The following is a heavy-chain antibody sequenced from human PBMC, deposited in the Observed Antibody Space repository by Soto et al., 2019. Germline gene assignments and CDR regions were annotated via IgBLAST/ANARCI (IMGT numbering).Heavy chain of an antibody. J-gene: IGHJ6*02. Sequence: GASVKVSCKASGGTFSSYAISWVRQAPGQGLEWMGGIIPIFGTANYAQKFQGRVTITADESTSTAYMELSSLRSEDTAVYYCGRDVVVVTAIPDYYYYGMDVWGQGTTVTVSS. V-gene: IGHV1-69*13. D-gene: IGHD2-21*02. CDR2: IIPIFGTA. CDR1: GGTFSSYA. CDR3: GRDVVVVTAIPDYYYYGMDV.